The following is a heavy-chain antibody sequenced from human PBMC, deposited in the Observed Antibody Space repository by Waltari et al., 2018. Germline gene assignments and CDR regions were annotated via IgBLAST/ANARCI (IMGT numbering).Heavy chain of an antibody. CDR3: ALRATTSSYYMDV. CDR1: GYTLTELS. Sequence: QVQLVQSGAEVKKPGASVKASCQASGYTLTELSMHWVRPAPGKGLEWIGGIDPQDGYTTYARKVQGTVTITEDTSTDTPYIELTSLTAEDTAVYYCALRATTSSYYMDVWGKGTTVTVSS. D-gene: IGHD1-7*01. J-gene: IGHJ6*03. CDR2: IDPQDGYT. V-gene: IGHV1-24*01.